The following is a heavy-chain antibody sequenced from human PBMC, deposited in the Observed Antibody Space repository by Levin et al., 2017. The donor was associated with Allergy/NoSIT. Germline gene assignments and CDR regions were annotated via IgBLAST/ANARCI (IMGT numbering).Heavy chain of an antibody. CDR1: GYTFTTYG. V-gene: IGHV1-18*04. Sequence: ASVKVSCKASGYTFTTYGISWVRQAPGQGLEWMGWISGYSGNTNYAQRVQGRVAMTTDTSTSTAYMELRSLTSDDTAVYYCARERAILTDSYYGMNVWGQGTTVTVSS. CDR3: ARERAILTDSYYGMNV. D-gene: IGHD2/OR15-2a*01. CDR2: ISGYSGNT. J-gene: IGHJ6*02.